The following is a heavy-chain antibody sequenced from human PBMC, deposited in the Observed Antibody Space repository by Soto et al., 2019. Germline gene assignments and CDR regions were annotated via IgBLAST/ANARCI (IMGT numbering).Heavy chain of an antibody. D-gene: IGHD4-17*01. CDR3: ARVPLPDYGDYNYYYYGMDV. CDR1: GYTFTGYY. CDR2: INPNSGGT. V-gene: IGHV1-2*02. Sequence: GASVKVSCKASGYTFTGYYMHWVRQAPGQGLEWMGWINPNSGGTNYAQKFQGRVTMTRDTSISTAYMELSRLRSDGTAVYYCARVPLPDYGDYNYYYYGMDVWGQGTTVTVSS. J-gene: IGHJ6*02.